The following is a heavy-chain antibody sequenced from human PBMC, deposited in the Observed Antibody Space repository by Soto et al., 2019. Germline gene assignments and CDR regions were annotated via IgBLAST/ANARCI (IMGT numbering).Heavy chain of an antibody. CDR3: AKGDSSGGVGY. V-gene: IGHV3-30*18. J-gene: IGHJ4*02. CDR2: ISYDGSNK. CDR1: GFTFSSYG. D-gene: IGHD6-19*01. Sequence: GGSLRLSCAASGFTFSSYGMHWVRQAPGKGLEWVAVISYDGSNKYYADSVKGRFTISRDNSKNTLYLQMNSLRAEDTAVYYCAKGDSSGGVGYWGQGTLVTVSS.